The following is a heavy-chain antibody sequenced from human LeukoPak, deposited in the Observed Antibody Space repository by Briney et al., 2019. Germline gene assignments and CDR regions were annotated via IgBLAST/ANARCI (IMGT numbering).Heavy chain of an antibody. D-gene: IGHD3-10*01. CDR1: GFTFSSYA. CDR3: AKRPRGNYLDPFDY. J-gene: IGHJ4*02. V-gene: IGHV3-23*01. CDR2: ISGSGGST. Sequence: GGSLRLSCSASGFTFSSYAMHWVRQAPGKGLEWVSSISGSGGSTYYADSVKGRFTISRDNSKNRLYLQMNSLRAEDTAVYYCAKRPRGNYLDPFDYWGREPWSPSPQ.